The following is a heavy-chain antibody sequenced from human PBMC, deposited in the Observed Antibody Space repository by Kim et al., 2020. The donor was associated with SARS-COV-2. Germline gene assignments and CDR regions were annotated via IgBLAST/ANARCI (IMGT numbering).Heavy chain of an antibody. Sequence: GGSLRLSCAASGFTFSAYYMSWIRQAPGKGLEWVSYISSSGSTKYYADSVKGRFTISRDNAKNSLYLQMNSLRAEDTAVYYCARAPGDYYNSGTYYYYMDVWGKGTTVTVSS. V-gene: IGHV3-11*01. CDR3: ARAPGDYYNSGTYYYYMDV. J-gene: IGHJ6*03. CDR1: GFTFSAYY. CDR2: ISSSGSTK. D-gene: IGHD3-10*01.